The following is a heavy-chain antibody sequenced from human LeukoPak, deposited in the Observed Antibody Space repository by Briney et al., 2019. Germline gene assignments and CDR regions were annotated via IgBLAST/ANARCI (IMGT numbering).Heavy chain of an antibody. Sequence: PGGSLRLSCAASGFTFDDYAMHWVRQAPGKGLEWVSGISWNSGSIGYADSVKGRFTISRDNAKNSLYLQMNSLRAEDTALYYCAKDRHYDILTGSPDYWGQGTLVTVSS. V-gene: IGHV3-9*01. CDR2: ISWNSGSI. CDR1: GFTFDDYA. J-gene: IGHJ4*02. CDR3: AKDRHYDILTGSPDY. D-gene: IGHD3-9*01.